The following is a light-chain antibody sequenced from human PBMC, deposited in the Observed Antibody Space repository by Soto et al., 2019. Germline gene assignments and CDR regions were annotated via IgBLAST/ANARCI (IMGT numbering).Light chain of an antibody. V-gene: IGKV3-15*01. J-gene: IGKJ5*01. CDR3: QKYNNWPPIT. CDR2: GAS. CDR1: QSVRSN. Sequence: EVVMTQSPATLSVSPGERVTLSCRASQSVRSNLAWYQQKPGQSPRLLIYGASTRATGIPDRFSGSGSGTEFTLTISRLQSEDLAVYYCQKYNNWPPITVGQGPRLEI.